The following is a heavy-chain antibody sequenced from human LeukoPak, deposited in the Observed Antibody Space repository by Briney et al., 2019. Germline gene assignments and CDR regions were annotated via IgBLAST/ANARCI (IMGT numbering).Heavy chain of an antibody. CDR2: IKQDGSEK. CDR1: GFTFSTYS. D-gene: IGHD3-22*01. V-gene: IGHV3-7*01. CDR3: ARGNYYDSGLIDY. Sequence: GGSLRLSCADSGFTFSTYSMSWVRQAPGKGLEWVANIKQDGSEKYYVDSVKGRFTISRDNAKNSLYLQMNSLRAEDTAVYYCARGNYYDSGLIDYWGQGTLVTVSS. J-gene: IGHJ4*02.